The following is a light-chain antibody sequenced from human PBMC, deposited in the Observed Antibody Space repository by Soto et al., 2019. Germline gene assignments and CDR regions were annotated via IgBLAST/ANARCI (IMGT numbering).Light chain of an antibody. V-gene: IGLV2-14*01. J-gene: IGLJ1*01. CDR2: DVS. Sequence: QSALTQPASVSGSPGQSITISCTGTSSDVGGYNYVSWYQQHPDKVPKLMIYDVSNRPPGVSNRFSGSKSGNTASLTISGLQAEDEDDYYCSSYTSISTLVFGTGTKVTVL. CDR1: SSDVGGYNY. CDR3: SSYTSISTLV.